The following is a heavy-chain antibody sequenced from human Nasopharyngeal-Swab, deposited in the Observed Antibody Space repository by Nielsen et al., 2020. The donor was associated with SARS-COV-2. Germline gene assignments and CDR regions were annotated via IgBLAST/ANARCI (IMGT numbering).Heavy chain of an antibody. CDR2: ISYDGSNK. CDR3: AREEVVATSWRAFDI. J-gene: IGHJ3*02. Sequence: VRQAPGKGLEWVAVISYDGSNKYYADSVKGRFTISRDNSKNTLYLQMNSLRAEDTAVYYCAREEVVATSWRAFDIWGQGTMVTLSS. D-gene: IGHD5-12*01. V-gene: IGHV3-30-3*01.